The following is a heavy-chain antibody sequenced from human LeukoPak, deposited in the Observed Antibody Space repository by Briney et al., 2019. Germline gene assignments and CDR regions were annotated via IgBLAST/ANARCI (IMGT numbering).Heavy chain of an antibody. CDR2: ISGSGSST. D-gene: IGHD7-27*01. J-gene: IGHJ4*02. Sequence: GGSLRLSCAASGFTFTGYAMCWVRQAPGKGLEWVSTISGSGSSTYYADSVKGRFTISRDNSKNTLYLQMNSLRAKDTAVYYCASNWGWDYWGQGTLVTVSS. CDR1: GFTFTGYA. CDR3: ASNWGWDY. V-gene: IGHV3-23*01.